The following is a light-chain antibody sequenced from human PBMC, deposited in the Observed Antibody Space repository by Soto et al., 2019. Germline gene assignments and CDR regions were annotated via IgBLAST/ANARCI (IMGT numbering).Light chain of an antibody. CDR2: DAS. V-gene: IGKV1-33*01. Sequence: DIQMTQSPSSLSASVGDRVTITCQASQDIANYLNWYQQKPGKAPKLLIYDASNLEPGVPSRFTGSGSGTDFTFTITSLQAEDIAVYYCQQYNSHPITFGQGTRL. CDR1: QDIANY. J-gene: IGKJ5*01. CDR3: QQYNSHPIT.